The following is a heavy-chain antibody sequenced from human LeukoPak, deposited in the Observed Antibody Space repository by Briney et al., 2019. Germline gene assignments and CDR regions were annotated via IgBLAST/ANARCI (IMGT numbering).Heavy chain of an antibody. Sequence: SETLSLTCAVSGGSISSSNWWSWVRQPPGKGLEWIGEIYHSGSTNYNPSLKSRVTISVDKSKNQFSLKLSSVTAADTAVYYCARVTYYDFWSGRDAFDIWGQGTMVTVSS. J-gene: IGHJ3*02. D-gene: IGHD3-3*01. CDR2: IYHSGST. V-gene: IGHV4-4*02. CDR3: ARVTYYDFWSGRDAFDI. CDR1: GGSISSSNW.